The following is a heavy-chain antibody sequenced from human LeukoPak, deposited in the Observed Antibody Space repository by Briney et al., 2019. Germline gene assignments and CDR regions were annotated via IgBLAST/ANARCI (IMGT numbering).Heavy chain of an antibody. D-gene: IGHD4-23*01. CDR2: INHSGST. V-gene: IGHV4-34*01. CDR3: ARGDNGGNQGDS. CDR1: GGSISTFH. J-gene: IGHJ4*02. Sequence: SETLSLTCTVSGGSISTFHWSWIRQPPGKGLEWIGEINHSGSTRYNPSLKSRVTISVDTSKNQFSLKLSSVTAADTAVYYCARGDNGGNQGDSWGQGTLVTVSS.